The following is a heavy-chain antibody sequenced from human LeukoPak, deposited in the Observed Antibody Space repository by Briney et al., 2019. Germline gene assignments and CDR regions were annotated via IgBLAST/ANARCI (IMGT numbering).Heavy chain of an antibody. CDR1: GYTFTGYY. V-gene: IGHV1-2*02. CDR3: ARDPPPRYCSSTSCSPFDY. Sequence: ASVKVSCTASGYTFTGYYMHWVRQAPGQGLEWMGWINPNSGGTNYAQKFQGRVTMTRDTSISTAYMELSRLRSDDTAVYYCARDPPPRYCSSTSCSPFDYWGQGTLVTVSS. J-gene: IGHJ4*02. D-gene: IGHD2-2*01. CDR2: INPNSGGT.